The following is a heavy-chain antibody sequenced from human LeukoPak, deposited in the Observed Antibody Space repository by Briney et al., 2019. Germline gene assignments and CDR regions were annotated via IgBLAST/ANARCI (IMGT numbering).Heavy chain of an antibody. Sequence: SETLSLTCTVSGGSISSYYWSWIGQPPGKGLEWIGYIYYSGSTNYNPSLKSRVTISVDTSKNQFSLKLSSVTAADTAVYYCARDGYGLDYWGQGTLVTVSS. CDR1: GGSISSYY. D-gene: IGHD3-22*01. J-gene: IGHJ4*02. CDR3: ARDGYGLDY. V-gene: IGHV4-59*01. CDR2: IYYSGST.